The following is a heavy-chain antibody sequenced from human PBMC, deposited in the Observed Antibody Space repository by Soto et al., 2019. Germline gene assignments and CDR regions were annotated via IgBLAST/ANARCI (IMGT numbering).Heavy chain of an antibody. Sequence: GGSLRLSCAASGFNFGNFGMSWVRQAPGKGLEWVAAISGTGGAAYYADSVKGRFTISRDNSRNTLFLQMNSLRVDDTAIYHCAKPEEVVRGFDFWGLGTLVTVSS. D-gene: IGHD3-10*01. CDR1: GFNFGNFG. J-gene: IGHJ4*02. V-gene: IGHV3-23*01. CDR3: AKPEEVVRGFDF. CDR2: ISGTGGAA.